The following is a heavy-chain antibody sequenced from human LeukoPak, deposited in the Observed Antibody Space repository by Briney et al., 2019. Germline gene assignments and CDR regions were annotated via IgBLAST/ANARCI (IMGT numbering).Heavy chain of an antibody. J-gene: IGHJ4*02. D-gene: IGHD3-9*01. Sequence: GGSLRLSCAAFGFTFSSYGMSWVRQAPGKGLEWVSAISGSGGSTYYADSVKGRFTISRDNSKNTLYLQMNSLRAEDTAVYYCAKVGDPYYDILTGYYYFDYWGQGTLVTVSS. CDR1: GFTFSSYG. CDR3: AKVGDPYYDILTGYYYFDY. V-gene: IGHV3-23*01. CDR2: ISGSGGST.